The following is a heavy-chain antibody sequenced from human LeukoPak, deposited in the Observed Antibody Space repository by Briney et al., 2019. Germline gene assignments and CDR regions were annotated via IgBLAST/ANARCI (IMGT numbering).Heavy chain of an antibody. CDR1: GFTFRSYG. D-gene: IGHD2-15*01. CDR3: ANGDCRGGRCSSGAH. V-gene: IGHV3-30*02. J-gene: IGHJ4*02. Sequence: PGGSLTLSCTGSGFTFRSYGMHWVRQAPGKGLVWVAYTRDDASKTWYGGSVKGRFTISRDNSKNTLYLHMNSVRGEDTAMYYCANGDCRGGRCSSGAHWGQGTLVTVSS. CDR2: TRDDASKT.